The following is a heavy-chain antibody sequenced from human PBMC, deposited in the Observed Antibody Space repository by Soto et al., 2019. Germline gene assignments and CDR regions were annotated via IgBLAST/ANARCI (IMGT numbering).Heavy chain of an antibody. J-gene: IGHJ6*02. CDR3: ARDQRKRYGMDV. V-gene: IGHV3-30-3*01. CDR1: GLTFSSYA. CDR2: ISYDGSNK. Sequence: PGGSLRLSCAASGLTFSSYAMHWVRQAPGKGLEWVAVISYDGSNKYYADSVKGRFTISRDNSKNTLYLQMNSLRAEDTAVYYCARDQRKRYGMDVWGQGTTVTVSS.